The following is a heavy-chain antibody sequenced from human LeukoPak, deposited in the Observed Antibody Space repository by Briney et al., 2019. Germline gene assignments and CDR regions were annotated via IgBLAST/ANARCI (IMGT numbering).Heavy chain of an antibody. Sequence: PSETLSLTCTVSGYSISSGYYWGWIRQPPGKGLEWIGSIYHSGSTYYNPSLKSRVTISVDTSKNQFSLKLSSVTAADTAVYYCARAATVTVNWFDPWGQGTLVTVSS. CDR1: GYSISSGYY. V-gene: IGHV4-38-2*02. D-gene: IGHD4-17*01. CDR3: ARAATVTVNWFDP. CDR2: IYHSGST. J-gene: IGHJ5*02.